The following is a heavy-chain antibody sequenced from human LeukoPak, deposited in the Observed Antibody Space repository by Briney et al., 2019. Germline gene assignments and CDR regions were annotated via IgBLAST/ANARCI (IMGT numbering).Heavy chain of an antibody. CDR3: ARNGGNSDFDY. D-gene: IGHD4-23*01. CDR1: GFTFSSYS. V-gene: IGHV3-21*01. CDR2: ISSSGTYI. J-gene: IGHJ4*02. Sequence: GGSLRLSCAASGFTFSSYSMNWVRQAPGKGLEWVSFISSSGTYIYYADSMKGRFTISRDNAKNSLYLQMNSLRAEDTAVYYCARNGGNSDFDYWGQGTLVAVSS.